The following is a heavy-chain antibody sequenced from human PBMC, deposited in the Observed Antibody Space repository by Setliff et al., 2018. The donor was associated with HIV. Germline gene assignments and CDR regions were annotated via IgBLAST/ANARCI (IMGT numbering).Heavy chain of an antibody. V-gene: IGHV3-73*01. Sequence: GGSLRLSCVASGFSFRGAALHWVRQTSGKGLEWIGRIRMKSNIYETVYADSVKGRFTISRDNANNSLYLQMNSLRAEDMALYHCAKGYGATWLYYMDVWGKGTTVTVSS. D-gene: IGHD5-12*01. J-gene: IGHJ6*03. CDR2: IRMKSNIYET. CDR1: GFSFRGAA. CDR3: AKGYGATWLYYMDV.